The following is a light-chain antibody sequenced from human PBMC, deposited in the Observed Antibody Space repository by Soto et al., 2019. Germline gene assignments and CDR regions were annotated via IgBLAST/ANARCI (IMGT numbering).Light chain of an antibody. Sequence: IGMTRSPSTLSLAPWERAALSCMASQSVSSNLAWYQQKPGQAPRLLIYGASNRAAGIPARFSGSGSGTEFTLTISSLQSEDFGVYYCQQNKDWPGTFGQGTKVDI. V-gene: IGKV3D-15*01. CDR3: QQNKDWPGT. CDR2: GAS. J-gene: IGKJ1*01. CDR1: QSVSSN.